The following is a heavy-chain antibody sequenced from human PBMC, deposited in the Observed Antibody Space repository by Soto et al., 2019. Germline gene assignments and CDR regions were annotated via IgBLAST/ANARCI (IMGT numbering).Heavy chain of an antibody. CDR3: AKAQIGYCSGGSCRGSGMDV. CDR1: GFTFSSYA. V-gene: IGHV3-23*01. J-gene: IGHJ6*02. D-gene: IGHD2-15*01. Sequence: EVQLLESGGGLVQPGGSLRLSCAASGFTFSSYAMSWVRQAPGKGLEWVSAISGSGGSTYYADSVKGRFTISRDNSKNTLYLQMNSLRAEDTAVYYCAKAQIGYCSGGSCRGSGMDVWGQGTTVTVSS. CDR2: ISGSGGST.